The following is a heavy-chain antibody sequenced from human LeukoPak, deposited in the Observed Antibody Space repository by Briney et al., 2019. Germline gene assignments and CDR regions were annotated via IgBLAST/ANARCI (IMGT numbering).Heavy chain of an antibody. CDR3: ARGGGYDDAFDI. CDR2: IYYSGST. V-gene: IGHV4-59*01. D-gene: IGHD5-12*01. CDR1: GGSISSYY. Sequence: PSETLSLTCTASGGSISSYYWSWIRQPPGKGLEWIGYIYYSGSTNYNPSLKSRVTISVDTSKNQFSLKLSSVTAADTAVYYCARGGGYDDAFDIWGQGTMVTVSS. J-gene: IGHJ3*02.